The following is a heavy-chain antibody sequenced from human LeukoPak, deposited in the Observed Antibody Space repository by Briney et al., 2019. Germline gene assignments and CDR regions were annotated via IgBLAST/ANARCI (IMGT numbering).Heavy chain of an antibody. V-gene: IGHV3-21*01. CDR3: ARVFGIAVAGTPDY. CDR1: GFTFSSYS. J-gene: IGHJ4*02. CDR2: ISSSSSHI. Sequence: GGSLRLSCAASGFTFSSYSMNWVRQAPGKGLEWVSSISSSSSHIYYADSVKGRFTISRDNAKNSLYLQMNSLRAEDTAVYYCARVFGIAVAGTPDYWGQGTLVTVSS. D-gene: IGHD6-19*01.